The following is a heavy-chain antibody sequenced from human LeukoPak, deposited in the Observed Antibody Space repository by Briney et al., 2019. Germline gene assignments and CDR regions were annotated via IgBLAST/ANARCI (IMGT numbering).Heavy chain of an antibody. J-gene: IGHJ4*02. CDR1: GFNFGDYA. CDR3: ARDRDRGYELAY. CDR2: IRNQAWGGTT. V-gene: IGHV3-49*03. Sequence: GGSLRLSCQGSGFNFGDYAMTWIRQAPGKGLEWLGYIRNQAWGGTTKYAPSVEGRFKISRDNSKALTYLEITSLRIEDTGVYFCARDRDRGYELAYWGQGTLVTVSS. D-gene: IGHD5-12*01.